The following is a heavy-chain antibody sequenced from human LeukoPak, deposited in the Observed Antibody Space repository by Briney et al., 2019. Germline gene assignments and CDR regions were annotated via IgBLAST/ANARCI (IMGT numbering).Heavy chain of an antibody. CDR1: GGSISSSYYY. Sequence: SETLSHTRTVSGGSISSSYYYWGCIRQPPGKGLDWIGNIYYSGSTYYNPSLKSRVTISVDASKNQFSLKLSSVTAADTAVYYCARYCSSTSCYRFDAFVIWGQGTLVTVSS. V-gene: IGHV4-39*01. D-gene: IGHD2-2*01. J-gene: IGHJ3*02. CDR2: IYYSGST. CDR3: ARYCSSTSCYRFDAFVI.